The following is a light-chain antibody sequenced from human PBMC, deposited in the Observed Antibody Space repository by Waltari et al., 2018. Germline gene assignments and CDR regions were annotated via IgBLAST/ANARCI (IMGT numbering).Light chain of an antibody. V-gene: IGLV2-23*02. CDR1: TSDVGTSDL. CDR2: EVF. Sequence: QSALTQPAAVSGTPGQSITISCSGPTSDVGTSDLVAWYQQHPGEAPKLLICEVFKRPPDTSRRFSGAKSGSTASLTISGLQPEDEADYYCCSYAGRGTYVFGSGTKVTVL. J-gene: IGLJ1*01. CDR3: CSYAGRGTYV.